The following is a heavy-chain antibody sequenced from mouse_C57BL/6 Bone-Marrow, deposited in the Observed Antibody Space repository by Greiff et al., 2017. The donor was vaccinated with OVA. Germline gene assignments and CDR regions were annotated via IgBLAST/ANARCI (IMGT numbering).Heavy chain of an antibody. V-gene: IGHV5-6*01. CDR3: SRLEDYFDY. Sequence: EVQGVESGGDLVKPGGSLKLSCAASGFTFSSYGMSWVRQTPDKRLEWVATISSGGSSTYYPASVQGRFTISRDPAKNTPYLQMSSLKSEDTAMYYCSRLEDYFDYWGQGTTLTVSS. CDR2: ISSGGSST. J-gene: IGHJ2*01. CDR1: GFTFSSYG.